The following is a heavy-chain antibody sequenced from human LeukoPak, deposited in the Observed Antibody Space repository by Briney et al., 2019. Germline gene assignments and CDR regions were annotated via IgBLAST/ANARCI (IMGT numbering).Heavy chain of an antibody. CDR3: ASYKTYYDSSGNPFDY. CDR2: IYHNGNT. CDR1: GSSINSVYS. Sequence: KPSETLSLTCTVFGSSINSVYSWGWIRQPPGKGLEWSGSIYHNGNTYYNSSLKSRVTISLHTSENQFSLKLSSVTAADTAVYYCASYKTYYDSSGNPFDYWGQGTLVTASS. V-gene: IGHV4-38-2*02. J-gene: IGHJ4*02. D-gene: IGHD3-22*01.